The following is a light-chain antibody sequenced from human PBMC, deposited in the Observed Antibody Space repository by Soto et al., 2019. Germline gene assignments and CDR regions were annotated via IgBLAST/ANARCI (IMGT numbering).Light chain of an antibody. CDR2: EDT. CDR3: CSYATSSTYV. CDR1: SSDVGSYNL. J-gene: IGLJ1*01. V-gene: IGLV2-23*01. Sequence: QSVLTQPASVPGSPGQSIAISCTGTSSDVGSYNLVSWYQQHPGKAPKLMIYEDTKWPSGVSDRFSGSKSGNTASLTISGLQAEDEADYYCCSYATSSTYVFGTGTKVTVL.